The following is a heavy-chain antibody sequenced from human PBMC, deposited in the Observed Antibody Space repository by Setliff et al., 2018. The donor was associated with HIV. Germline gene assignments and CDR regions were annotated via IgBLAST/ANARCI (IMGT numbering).Heavy chain of an antibody. CDR3: ARVPVSSYYYYMDV. CDR2: IYPKDGRT. V-gene: IGHV1-2*02. Sequence: RASVKVSCKASGYTFIASFMHWVRQAPGQGLEWMGWIYPKDGRTNYTQGRVTMTTDISTSTAYMELRSLRSDDSAVYFCARVPVSSYYYYMDVWGKGTTVTV. D-gene: IGHD6-13*01. J-gene: IGHJ6*03. CDR1: GYTFIASF.